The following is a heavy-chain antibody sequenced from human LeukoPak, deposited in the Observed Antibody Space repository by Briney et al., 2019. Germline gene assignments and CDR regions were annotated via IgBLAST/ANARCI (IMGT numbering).Heavy chain of an antibody. J-gene: IGHJ5*02. CDR3: ARVGNCSGGSCYAGEAWFDP. CDR1: DGPISSYY. D-gene: IGHD2-15*01. CDR2: IYYSGST. Sequence: SETLSLTCTVSDGPISSYYWSWIRQPPGKGLEWIGHIYYSGSTNYNPSLKSRVTISVDTSKNQFSLKLSSVTAADTAVYYCARVGNCSGGSCYAGEAWFDPWGQGTLVTVSS. V-gene: IGHV4-59*01.